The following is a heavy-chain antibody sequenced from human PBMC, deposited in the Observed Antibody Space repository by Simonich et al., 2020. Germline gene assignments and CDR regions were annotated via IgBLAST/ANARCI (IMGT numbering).Heavy chain of an antibody. Sequence: GGGLVQPGGSLRLSCAASGFTFSSYAMSWVRQAPGKGLEWVSAISGSGGSTYSADSVKGRLTISRDNSKTTLYLQMNSRRAEDTAVYYCAKDLGERITMIVVVIDAFDIWGQGTMVTVSS. CDR3: AKDLGERITMIVVVIDAFDI. D-gene: IGHD3-22*01. CDR1: GFTFSSYA. CDR2: ISGSGGST. V-gene: IGHV3-23*01. J-gene: IGHJ3*02.